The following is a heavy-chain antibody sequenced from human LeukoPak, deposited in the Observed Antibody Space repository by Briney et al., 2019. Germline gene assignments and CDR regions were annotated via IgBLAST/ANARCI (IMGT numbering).Heavy chain of an antibody. J-gene: IGHJ4*02. V-gene: IGHV5-51*01. D-gene: IGHD4-23*01. Sequence: GESLKICCKGSGYNFNTYWVAWVRQLPGKGLEWLGIIRPINSDVRYSPSFQGQVTISADRSINTAYLQWSSLTASDTAMYYCASRPFETTVVPWDFYWGQGTQVTVSS. CDR2: IRPINSDV. CDR1: GYNFNTYW. CDR3: ASRPFETTVVPWDFY.